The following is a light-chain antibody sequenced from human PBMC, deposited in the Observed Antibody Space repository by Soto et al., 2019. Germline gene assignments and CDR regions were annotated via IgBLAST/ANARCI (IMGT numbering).Light chain of an antibody. CDR1: QSVLYNSNNKNY. Sequence: DILITQSPDSLAVSLGYRSTINCNSSQSVLYNSNNKNYLAWYQQKPGQPPKLLISWASTRESGVPDRFSASGSGTDFTLTISSLQVEDVAVYYCQQYYTTLALTFGGGTKVDIK. V-gene: IGKV4-1*01. J-gene: IGKJ4*01. CDR3: QQYYTTLALT. CDR2: WAS.